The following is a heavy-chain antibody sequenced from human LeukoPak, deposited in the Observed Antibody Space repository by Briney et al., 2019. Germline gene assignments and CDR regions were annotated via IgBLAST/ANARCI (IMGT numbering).Heavy chain of an antibody. Sequence: GRSLRLSCAASGFTFSDYYMTWIRQAPGKGLEWLSYISTSGSSTNYADSVKGRFTISRDNAKNSLYLQMNSLRAEDTAMYYCARGRLAAGGFDPWGQGTLVTVSS. CDR1: GFTFSDYY. CDR3: ARGRLAAGGFDP. CDR2: ISTSGSST. V-gene: IGHV3-11*05. J-gene: IGHJ5*02. D-gene: IGHD3-10*01.